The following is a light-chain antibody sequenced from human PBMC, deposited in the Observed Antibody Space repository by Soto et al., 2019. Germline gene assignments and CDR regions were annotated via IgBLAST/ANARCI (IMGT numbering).Light chain of an antibody. Sequence: DIQMTQSPSSLSASVGDSVTITCRASQTSTVFLSWYQQRPGEAPKLLIYSASTLHSGVPSRFSGSGSGTYFSLTISNLQPEDFATYYCLQTFSTPWPFGQGTKV. CDR2: SAS. CDR3: LQTFSTPWP. V-gene: IGKV1-39*01. J-gene: IGKJ1*01. CDR1: QTSTVF.